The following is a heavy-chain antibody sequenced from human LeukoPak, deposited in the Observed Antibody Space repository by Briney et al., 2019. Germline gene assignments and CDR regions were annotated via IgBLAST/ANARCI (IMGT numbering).Heavy chain of an antibody. Sequence: ASVKVSCKASGYTFTSYGISWVRQAPGQGLEWMGWISAYNGNTNYAQKFQGRVTMTRDTSISTAYMELSRLRSDDTAVYYCARDVHYDSSVFWFDPWGQGTLVTVSS. J-gene: IGHJ5*02. CDR1: GYTFTSYG. CDR2: ISAYNGNT. CDR3: ARDVHYDSSVFWFDP. D-gene: IGHD3-22*01. V-gene: IGHV1-18*01.